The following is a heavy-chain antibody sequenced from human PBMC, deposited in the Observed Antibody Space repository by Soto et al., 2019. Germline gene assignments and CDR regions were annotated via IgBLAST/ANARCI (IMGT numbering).Heavy chain of an antibody. CDR1: GGSISPYY. J-gene: IGHJ4*02. CDR2: IYASAST. V-gene: IGHV4-4*07. Sequence: SETLSLTCSVSGGSISPYYWSWIRQPAGKGLEWIGRIYASASTNYNPSLKSRVTMSVATSKNQFSLKLTSVTAADTATYYCARGGMVIIPTATAFDYWGQGTLVTVSS. D-gene: IGHD1-1*01. CDR3: ARGGMVIIPTATAFDY.